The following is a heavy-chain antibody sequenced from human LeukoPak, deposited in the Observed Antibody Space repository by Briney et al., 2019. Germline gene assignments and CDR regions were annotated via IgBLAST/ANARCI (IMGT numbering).Heavy chain of an antibody. CDR1: GFTFSSYA. Sequence: GGSLRLSCAASGFTFSSYAMSWVRQAPGKGLEWVSAISGSGGSTYYADSVKGRFTISRDNSKNTLYLQMNSLRAEDTAVYYCAKDLEVLMGYYVWVRPAHDYWGQGTLVTVSS. CDR2: ISGSGGST. CDR3: AKDLEVLMGYYVWVRPAHDY. D-gene: IGHD3-16*01. J-gene: IGHJ4*02. V-gene: IGHV3-23*01.